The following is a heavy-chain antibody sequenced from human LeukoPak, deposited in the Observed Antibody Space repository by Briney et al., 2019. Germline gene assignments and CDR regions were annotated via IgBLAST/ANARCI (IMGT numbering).Heavy chain of an antibody. D-gene: IGHD2-8*01. J-gene: IGHJ6*03. CDR1: GYSFTNYW. CDR2: IYPGDSDT. Sequence: GESLKISCKGSGYSFTNYWIGWVRQMPGKGLEWMGVIYPGDSDTRYTPSFQGQVTISADKSISTVYLQWSSLKASDTATYYCARLSDSTNYNYYMDVWGKGTTVTVSS. V-gene: IGHV5-51*01. CDR3: ARLSDSTNYNYYMDV.